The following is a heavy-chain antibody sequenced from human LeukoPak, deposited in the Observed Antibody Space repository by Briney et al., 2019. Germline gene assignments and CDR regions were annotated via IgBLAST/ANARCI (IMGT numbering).Heavy chain of an antibody. Sequence: GGSLRLSCAASGFTFSSYGMHWVRQAPGKGLEWVAVISYDGSNKYYADSVKGRFTISRDNSKNTLYLQMNSLRAEDTAVYYCAKFRSWSNFDYWGQGTLVTVSS. V-gene: IGHV3-30*18. CDR1: GFTFSSYG. CDR2: ISYDGSNK. J-gene: IGHJ4*02. D-gene: IGHD6-13*01. CDR3: AKFRSWSNFDY.